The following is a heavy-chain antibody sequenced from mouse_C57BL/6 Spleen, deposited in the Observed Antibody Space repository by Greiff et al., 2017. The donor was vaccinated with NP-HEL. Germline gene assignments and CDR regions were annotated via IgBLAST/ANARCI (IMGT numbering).Heavy chain of an antibody. CDR3: ASSGY. V-gene: IGHV3-6*01. J-gene: IGHJ2*01. D-gene: IGHD6-1*01. Sequence: EVKVEESGPGLVKPSQSLSLTCSVTGYSITSGYYWNWIRQFPGNKLEWMGYISYDGSNNYNPSLKNRISITRDTSKNQFFLKLNSVTTEDTATYYCASSGYWGQGTTLTVSS. CDR1: GYSITSGYY. CDR2: ISYDGSN.